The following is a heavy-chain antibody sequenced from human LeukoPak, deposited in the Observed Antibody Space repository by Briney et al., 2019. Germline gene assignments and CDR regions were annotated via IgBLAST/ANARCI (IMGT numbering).Heavy chain of an antibody. CDR1: GFTFSSYS. CDR2: ISSSSSYI. D-gene: IGHD3-9*01. V-gene: IGHV3-21*01. Sequence: GGSLRLSCAASGFTFSSYSTNWVRQAPGKGLEWVSSISSSSSYIYYADSVKGRFTISRDNAKNSLYLQMNSLRAEDTAVYYCAREQNDIRYYYYGMDVWGQGTTVTVSS. CDR3: AREQNDIRYYYYGMDV. J-gene: IGHJ6*02.